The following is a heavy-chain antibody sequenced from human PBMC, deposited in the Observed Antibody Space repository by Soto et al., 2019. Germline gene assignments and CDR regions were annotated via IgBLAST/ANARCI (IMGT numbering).Heavy chain of an antibody. Sequence: QVQLQESGPGLVKPSQTLSLTCTVSGGSISSGGYYWSWIRQHPGKGLEWIGYIYYSGSTYYNPSLNSRVTISVDTSKNQFSLKLSSVTAADTAVYYCARDSQIAAAGTAYYYYGMDVWGQGTTVTVSS. J-gene: IGHJ6*02. D-gene: IGHD6-13*01. CDR2: IYYSGST. V-gene: IGHV4-31*03. CDR1: GGSISSGGYY. CDR3: ARDSQIAAAGTAYYYYGMDV.